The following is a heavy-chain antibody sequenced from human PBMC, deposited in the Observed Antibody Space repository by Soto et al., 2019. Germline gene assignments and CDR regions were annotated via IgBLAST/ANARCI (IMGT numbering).Heavy chain of an antibody. CDR1: GGSISSGDYY. J-gene: IGHJ5*02. D-gene: IGHD3-22*01. Sequence: PSETLSLTCAVSGGSISSGDYYWTWIRQHPGKGLEWIAYIHYSSRNYYNPSLKSRVTISVDTSNNQFSLKLSSVTAAYTAVYYCARYYFDSSGYSNWFAPWGQGTLVTVSS. CDR2: IHYSSRN. V-gene: IGHV4-31*11. CDR3: ARYYFDSSGYSNWFAP.